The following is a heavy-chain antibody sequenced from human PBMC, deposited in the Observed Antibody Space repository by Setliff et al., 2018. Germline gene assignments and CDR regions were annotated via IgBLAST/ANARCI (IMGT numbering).Heavy chain of an antibody. CDR1: GFTFGSYW. CDR2: ISSSGSTI. J-gene: IGHJ3*02. CDR3: ARDPGAPPIYSSGWDEPSNALDI. V-gene: IGHV3-48*04. D-gene: IGHD6-25*01. Sequence: PGGSLRLSCAASGFTFGSYWMTWVRQAPEKGLEWVSYISSSGSTIYYADSVKGRFTISRDNAKNSLYLQMNSLRAEDTAVYYCARDPGAPPIYSSGWDEPSNALDIWGQGTMVTVSS.